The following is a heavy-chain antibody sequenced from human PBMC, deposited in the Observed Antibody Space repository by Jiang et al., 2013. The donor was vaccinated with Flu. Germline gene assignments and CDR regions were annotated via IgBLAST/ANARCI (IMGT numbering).Heavy chain of an antibody. CDR1: GGSVSNDDYY. D-gene: IGHD2-15*01. CDR3: ARGIRYCNGGTCKNWFDP. V-gene: IGHV4-30-4*01. Sequence: GPGLVKPSQTLSLTCTVSGGSVSNDDYYWSWIRQPPGKGLEWIGHIYYGGSSYYNPSLKSRISISLDTSKNQFSLKLRSVTAADTAVYYCARGIRYCNGGTCKNWFDPWGQGTLVTVSS. J-gene: IGHJ5*02. CDR2: IYYGGSS.